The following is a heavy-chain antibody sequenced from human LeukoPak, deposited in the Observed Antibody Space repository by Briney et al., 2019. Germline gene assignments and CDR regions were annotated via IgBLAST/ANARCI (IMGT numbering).Heavy chain of an antibody. V-gene: IGHV3-48*03. CDR3: ARVICTGGSCFQNDY. J-gene: IGHJ4*02. CDR2: INSGATSE. Sequence: GGSLRLSCTASGFIFSDFEMNWVRQSPGKGLQWVAYINSGATSEYYADSVKGRFTISRDNAKNSLYLQMNSLGVQDTAIYYCARVICTGGSCFQNDYWGQGTLVTVSS. CDR1: GFIFSDFE. D-gene: IGHD2-8*02.